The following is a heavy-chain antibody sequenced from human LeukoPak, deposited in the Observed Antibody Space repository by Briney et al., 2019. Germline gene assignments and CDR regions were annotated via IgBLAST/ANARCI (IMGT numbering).Heavy chain of an antibody. CDR1: GFSFDDYA. Sequence: GGSLRLSCAASGFSFDDYAMHWVRQAPGKGLEWVSGISWHSTMIGYEDSVKGRFTISRDNAKNSLYLQMNSLRSEDTALYYCARLQNSPYPYSGYDYSFDYWGQGTLVTVSS. V-gene: IGHV3-9*01. CDR2: ISWHSTMI. CDR3: ARLQNSPYPYSGYDYSFDY. D-gene: IGHD5-12*01. J-gene: IGHJ4*02.